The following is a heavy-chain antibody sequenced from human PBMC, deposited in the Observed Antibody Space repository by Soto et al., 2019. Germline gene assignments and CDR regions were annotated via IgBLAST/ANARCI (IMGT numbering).Heavy chain of an antibody. Sequence: SETLSLTCAVSGGSISSGGYSWSWIRQPPGKGLEWIGYIYHSGSTYYNPSLKSRVTISVDRSKNQFSLKLSSVTAADTAVYYCARGNYYDSSGYFDYWGRGTLVTVSS. CDR3: ARGNYYDSSGYFDY. CDR2: IYHSGST. CDR1: GGSISSGGYS. J-gene: IGHJ4*02. V-gene: IGHV4-30-2*01. D-gene: IGHD3-22*01.